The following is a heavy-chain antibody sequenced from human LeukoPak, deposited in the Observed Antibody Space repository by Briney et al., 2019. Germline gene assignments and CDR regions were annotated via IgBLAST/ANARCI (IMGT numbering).Heavy chain of an antibody. Sequence: GASVKVSCKASGYTFSSYGVSWVRQAPGQGLEWMGWISVYDANTYYAQKLQGRVTLTTDTSTSTAYMELRSLTTDDTAVYYCARDRGRTVVTPGPFSSDYWGQGTLVTVSS. CDR1: GYTFSSYG. J-gene: IGHJ4*02. CDR2: ISVYDANT. CDR3: ARDRGRTVVTPGPFSSDY. V-gene: IGHV1-18*01. D-gene: IGHD4-23*01.